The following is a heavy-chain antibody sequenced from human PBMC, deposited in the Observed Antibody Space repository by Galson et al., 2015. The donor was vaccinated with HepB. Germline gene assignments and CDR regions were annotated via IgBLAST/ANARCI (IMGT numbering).Heavy chain of an antibody. V-gene: IGHV7-4-1*02. J-gene: IGHJ4*02. Sequence: SVKVSCKASGYTFTSYTINWVRQAPGQGLEWMGWINTNTGDPTYAQDFTGRFVFSLDTSVSTAYLQISSLQAEDTAVFYCARDGGYSGYDIPFDFWGQGTLVTVSS. CDR2: INTNTGDP. CDR1: GYTFTSYT. CDR3: ARDGGYSGYDIPFDF. D-gene: IGHD5-12*01.